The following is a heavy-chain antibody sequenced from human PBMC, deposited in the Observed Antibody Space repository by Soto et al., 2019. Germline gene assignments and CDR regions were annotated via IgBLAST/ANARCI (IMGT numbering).Heavy chain of an antibody. V-gene: IGHV3-30-3*01. J-gene: IGHJ6*02. CDR1: GFTFSSYA. CDR2: ISYDGSNK. Sequence: GGSLRLSCAASGFTFSSYAMHWVRQAPGKGLEWVAVISYDGSNKYYADSVKGRFTISRDNSKNTLYLQMNSLRAEDTAVYYFGRVEWIKLLLQAPYGIDVWGQGTTVTVSS. D-gene: IGHD5-18*01. CDR3: GRVEWIKLLLQAPYGIDV.